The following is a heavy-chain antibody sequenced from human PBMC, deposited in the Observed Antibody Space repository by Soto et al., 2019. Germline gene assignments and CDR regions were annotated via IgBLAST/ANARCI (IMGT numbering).Heavy chain of an antibody. V-gene: IGHV3-23*01. CDR1: CG. D-gene: IGHD1-1*01. Sequence: CGGRRISKEEGKGLEWVSAISGSGGSTYYADSVKGRFTISRDNSKNTLYLQMNSLRAEDTAVYFFAQNDDNGDY. CDR3: AQNDDNGDY. J-gene: IGHJ4*01. CDR2: ISGSGGST.